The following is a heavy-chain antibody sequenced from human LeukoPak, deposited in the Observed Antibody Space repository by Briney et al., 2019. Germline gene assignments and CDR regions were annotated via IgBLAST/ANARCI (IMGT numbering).Heavy chain of an antibody. CDR1: GFSFSDYY. V-gene: IGHV3-11*01. D-gene: IGHD4-23*01. Sequence: TGGSLRLSCAASGFSFSDYYMSWIRQAPGKGLEWVSYISSTGTTVYYADSVKGRFTISRDNAKNLLYLQMNSLRAEDTAVYYCASTAVVATDHWGQGTLVTVS. CDR3: ASTAVVATDH. CDR2: ISSTGTTV. J-gene: IGHJ4*02.